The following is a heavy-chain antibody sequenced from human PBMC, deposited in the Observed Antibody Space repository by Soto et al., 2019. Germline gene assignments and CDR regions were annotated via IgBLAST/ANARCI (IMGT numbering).Heavy chain of an antibody. CDR3: ANDRLRRHYYGMDV. J-gene: IGHJ6*02. Sequence: QPGGSLRLSCAASGFTFSSYAMSWVRQAPGKGLEWVSAISGSGGSTYYADSVKGRFTISRDNSKNTLYLQMNSLRAEDTAVYYCANDRLRRHYYGMDVWGQGTTVTVSS. V-gene: IGHV3-23*01. CDR2: ISGSGGST. D-gene: IGHD2-21*02. CDR1: GFTFSSYA.